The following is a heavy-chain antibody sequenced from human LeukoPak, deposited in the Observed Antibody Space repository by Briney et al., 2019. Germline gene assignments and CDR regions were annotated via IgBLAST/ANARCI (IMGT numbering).Heavy chain of an antibody. Sequence: GASLRLSCAASGFTFSSYAMSWVRQAPGKGLEWVSAISGSGGSTYYADSVKGRFTISRGNSKNTLYLQMNSLRAEDTAVYYCAKPLLDYGDYGYWGQGTLVTVSS. CDR3: AKPLLDYGDYGY. V-gene: IGHV3-23*01. J-gene: IGHJ4*02. CDR2: ISGSGGST. D-gene: IGHD4-17*01. CDR1: GFTFSSYA.